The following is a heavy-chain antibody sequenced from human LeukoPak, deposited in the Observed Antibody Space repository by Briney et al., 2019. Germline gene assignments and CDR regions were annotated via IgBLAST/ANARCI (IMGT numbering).Heavy chain of an antibody. CDR1: GFTFSSYA. D-gene: IGHD5-18*01. CDR3: ARIPGYIYGTLDY. CDR2: ISYDGSNK. Sequence: GGSLRLSCAASGFTFSSYAMHWVRQAPGKGLEWVAVISYDGSNKYYADSVKGRFTISRDNSKNTLYLQMNSLRAEDTAVYYCARIPGYIYGTLDYWGQGTLVTVSS. J-gene: IGHJ4*02. V-gene: IGHV3-30-3*01.